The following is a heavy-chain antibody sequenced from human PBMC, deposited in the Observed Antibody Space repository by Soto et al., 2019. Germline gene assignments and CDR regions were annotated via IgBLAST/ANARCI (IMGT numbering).Heavy chain of an antibody. CDR3: AREFGIFGVVPAEGMDV. CDR2: ISYDGRNK. J-gene: IGHJ6*02. Sequence: QVQMVESGGGVVQPVRSLSLSCAASRFTFSSHAMYWVRQAPGKVLEWVAVISYDGRNKYYADSVKGRFTIARDNSKHTLYLQVNSLRAEDTAVYYCAREFGIFGVVPAEGMDVWGQGTTVTVSS. CDR1: RFTFSSHA. D-gene: IGHD3-3*01. V-gene: IGHV3-30-3*01.